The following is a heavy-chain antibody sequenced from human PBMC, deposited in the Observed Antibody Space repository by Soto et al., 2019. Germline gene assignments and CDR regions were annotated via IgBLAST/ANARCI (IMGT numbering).Heavy chain of an antibody. CDR1: GGSISSSSYY. D-gene: IGHD4-17*01. Sequence: SETLSLTCTVSGGSISSSSYYWGWIRQPPGKGLEWIGSIYYSGSTYYNPSLKSRVTISVDTSKNQFSLKLSSVTAADTAVYYCARPQTTVTTSSSYWYFDLWGRGTLVTVSS. CDR2: IYYSGST. J-gene: IGHJ2*01. V-gene: IGHV4-39*01. CDR3: ARPQTTVTTSSSYWYFDL.